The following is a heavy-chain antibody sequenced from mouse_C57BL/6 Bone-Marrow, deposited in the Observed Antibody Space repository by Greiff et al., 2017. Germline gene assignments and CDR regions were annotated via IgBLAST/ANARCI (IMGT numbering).Heavy chain of an antibody. CDR3: ARQGYYGRSLAMDY. CDR2: FNPSSGYT. J-gene: IGHJ4*01. Sequence: VKLMESGAELARPGASVKMSCKASGYTFTSYTMHWVKQRPGQGLEWIGYFNPSSGYTKYNQKFKDKATLTADKSSSTAYMQLSSLTSEDSAVYYCARQGYYGRSLAMDYWGQGTSVTVSS. CDR1: GYTFTSYT. V-gene: IGHV1-4*01. D-gene: IGHD1-1*01.